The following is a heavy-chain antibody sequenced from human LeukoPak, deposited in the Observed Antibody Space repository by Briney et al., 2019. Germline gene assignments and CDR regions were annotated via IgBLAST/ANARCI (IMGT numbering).Heavy chain of an antibody. CDR3: VRAVDTARFDY. D-gene: IGHD5-18*01. CDR1: GGTFSSYA. CDR2: IIPIFGTA. J-gene: IGHJ4*02. V-gene: IGHV1-69*01. Sequence: GASVKLSCKASGGTFSSYAISWVRQAPGQGLEWMGGIIPIFGTANYAQKFQGRVTITADESTTTAYMELRSLRSEDTAVYYCVRAVDTARFDYWGQGTLVTVSS.